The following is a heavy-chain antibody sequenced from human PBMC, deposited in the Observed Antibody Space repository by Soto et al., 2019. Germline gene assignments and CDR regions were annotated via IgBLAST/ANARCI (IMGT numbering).Heavy chain of an antibody. J-gene: IGHJ2*01. D-gene: IGHD3-22*01. Sequence: QVQLQESGPRLVKPSETLSLTCSVSDSSMSPYYWTWFRQAPGKGLEWIGYVYYSGTTDYIPSLKGRLSMSIDKSQNQFTLKLNSVTAADTATYYCARMSYFYDKWYFDLWGRGTLVTVSS. CDR2: VYYSGTT. CDR3: ARMSYFYDKWYFDL. CDR1: DSSMSPYY. V-gene: IGHV4-59*08.